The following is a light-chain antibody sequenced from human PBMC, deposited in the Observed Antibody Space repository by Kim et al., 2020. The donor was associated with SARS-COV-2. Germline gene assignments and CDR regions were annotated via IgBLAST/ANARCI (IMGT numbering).Light chain of an antibody. CDR3: NSRDSNDNVV. J-gene: IGLJ2*01. Sequence: VALGQPVRITFQGDSLRSYYATWYQQKPGQAPIVVIYGKNNRPSGIPDRFSGSSSGNTASLTITGTQAGDEADYYCNSRDSNDNVVFGGGTQLT. CDR2: GKN. CDR1: SLRSYY. V-gene: IGLV3-19*01.